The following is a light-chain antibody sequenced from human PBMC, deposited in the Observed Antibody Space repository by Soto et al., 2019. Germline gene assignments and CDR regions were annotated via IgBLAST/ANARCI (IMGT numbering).Light chain of an antibody. J-gene: IGKJ1*01. CDR1: QSVGSD. CDR3: QQYSKWPRT. Sequence: ETVMTQSPATLSVSPGERVTLSCRASQSVGSDVAWYQQRHGQALRLLVHGASTRASGIPARFNGSGSGTEFTLTLSGLQSEDFAVYYCQQYSKWPRTFGLGITVEI. V-gene: IGKV3D-15*01. CDR2: GAS.